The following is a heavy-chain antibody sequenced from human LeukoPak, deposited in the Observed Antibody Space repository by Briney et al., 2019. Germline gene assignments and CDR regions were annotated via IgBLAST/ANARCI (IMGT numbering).Heavy chain of an antibody. V-gene: IGHV3-48*03. CDR2: ISSSGSTI. CDR3: ARELEGGLDFAY. D-gene: IGHD3-16*01. J-gene: IGHJ4*02. CDR1: GFTFSSYD. Sequence: GGSLRLSCAASGFTFSSYDMNWVRQAPGEGLEWVSYISSSGSTIYYADSVKGRFTISRDNAKNSLYLQMNSLRSEDTAVYYCARELEGGLDFAYWGQGTLVTVSS.